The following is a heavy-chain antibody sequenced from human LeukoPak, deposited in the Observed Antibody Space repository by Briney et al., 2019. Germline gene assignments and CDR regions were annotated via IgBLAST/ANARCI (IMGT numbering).Heavy chain of an antibody. CDR1: VFAFSSHA. Sequence: TGGSLRLSCAPSVFAFSSHAITSVPHAPGKGLECVSTISDTGGTTYYADSVKGRFTISRDNSKYTVYLQMNSLRAEDTAVYYCAKDGYDYGQFDYWGRETLDSVSS. D-gene: IGHD5-18*01. J-gene: IGHJ4*02. V-gene: IGHV3-23*01. CDR3: AKDGYDYGQFDY. CDR2: ISDTGGTT.